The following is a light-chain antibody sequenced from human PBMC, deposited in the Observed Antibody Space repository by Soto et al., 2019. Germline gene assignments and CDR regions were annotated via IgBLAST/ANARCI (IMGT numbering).Light chain of an antibody. J-gene: IGKJ1*01. CDR1: QSISNW. CDR2: DAS. V-gene: IGKV1-5*01. Sequence: DIQMTHSPSSLSASVGDRVAITCRASQSISNWLAWYQQKPGKAPKLLIYDASSLESGVPSRFSGSGSGTAFTLTISSLQPDDFATYYCQHYNNYPSVTFGQGTKVDIK. CDR3: QHYNNYPSVT.